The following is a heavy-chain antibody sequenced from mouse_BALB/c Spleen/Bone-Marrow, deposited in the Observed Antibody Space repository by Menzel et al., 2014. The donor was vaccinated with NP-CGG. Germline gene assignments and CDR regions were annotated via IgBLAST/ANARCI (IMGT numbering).Heavy chain of an antibody. CDR2: INPSNGGT. CDR1: GYTFTSYY. CDR3: ARPKGFALDY. Sequence: QVQLQQPGAELVKPGASVKLSCKASGYTFTSYYMYWVKQRPGQGLEWIGGINPSNGGTNFNEKFKSKATLTVDKSSSTAFMQLSSLTSEDSAVYYCARPKGFALDYWGQGTALTVSS. J-gene: IGHJ2*01. V-gene: IGHV1S81*02.